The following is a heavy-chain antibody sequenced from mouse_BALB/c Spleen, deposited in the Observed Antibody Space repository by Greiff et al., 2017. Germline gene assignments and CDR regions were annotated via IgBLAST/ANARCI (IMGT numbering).Heavy chain of an antibody. CDR3: ASGGYDGYSAWFAY. CDR2: IDPYNGGT. D-gene: IGHD2-3*01. V-gene: IGHV1S135*01. CDR1: GYAFTSYN. Sequence: VQLQQSGPELVKPGASVKVSCKASGYAFTSYNMYWVKQSHGKSLEWIGYIDPYNGGTSYNQKFKGKATLTVDKSSSTAYMHLNSLTSEDSAVYYCASGGYDGYSAWFAYWGQGTLVTVSA. J-gene: IGHJ3*01.